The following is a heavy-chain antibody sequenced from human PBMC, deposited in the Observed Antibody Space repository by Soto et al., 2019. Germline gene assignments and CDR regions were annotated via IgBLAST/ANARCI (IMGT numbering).Heavy chain of an antibody. CDR1: GGTFSWSS. CDR3: ARDHSAALKYSSSSPYYYYGMDV. J-gene: IGHJ6*02. V-gene: IGHV1-69*13. CDR2: IIPIFGTA. Sequence: SVKVSCKASGGTFSWSSIDWLRQAPGQGLEWMGGIIPIFGTANYAQKFQGRVTITADESTSTAYMELSSLRSEDTAVYYCARDHSAALKYSSSSPYYYYGMDVWGQGTTVTVSS. D-gene: IGHD6-6*01.